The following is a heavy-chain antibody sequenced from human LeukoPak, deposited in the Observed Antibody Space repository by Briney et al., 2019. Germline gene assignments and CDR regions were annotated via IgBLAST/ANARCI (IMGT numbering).Heavy chain of an antibody. CDR1: GFTFDDYA. Sequence: PGGSLRLSCAASGFTFDDYAMHWVRQAPGKGLEWVSLICGDGGSTYYADSVKGRFTISRDNSKNSLYLQMNSLRTEDTALYYCAKDISPAIVVVTATENWGQGTLVTVSS. CDR2: ICGDGGST. CDR3: AKDISPAIVVVTATEN. J-gene: IGHJ4*02. V-gene: IGHV3-43*02. D-gene: IGHD2-21*02.